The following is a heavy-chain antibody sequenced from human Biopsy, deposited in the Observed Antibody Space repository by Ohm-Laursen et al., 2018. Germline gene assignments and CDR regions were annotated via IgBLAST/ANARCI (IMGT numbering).Heavy chain of an antibody. V-gene: IGHV1-18*01. CDR3: AREGTSVTFFGKISDYYFDF. CDR2: ISVKTGNT. CDR1: GYTFTNYA. J-gene: IGHJ4*02. D-gene: IGHD3-3*01. Sequence: SVKVSCKASGYTFTNYAINWVRQAPGQGLEWLGWISVKTGNTNYTQKLQGRVTMTADTSTNTAYMELRSLRSDDTALYYCAREGTSVTFFGKISDYYFDFWGPGTVVTVSS.